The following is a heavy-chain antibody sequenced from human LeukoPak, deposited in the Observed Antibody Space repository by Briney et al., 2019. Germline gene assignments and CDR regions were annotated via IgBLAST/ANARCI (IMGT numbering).Heavy chain of an antibody. V-gene: IGHV4-59*08. J-gene: IGHJ4*02. Sequence: PSETLSLTCTVSGGSISGYYWSWIRQPPGKGLEWIGCIYCSGSTNYNPSLKSRVTISGDTSRNQSSLRLSSVTAADTAVYFCARRNYGDYDHYFDYWGQGILVTVSS. D-gene: IGHD4-17*01. CDR2: IYCSGST. CDR1: GGSISGYY. CDR3: ARRNYGDYDHYFDY.